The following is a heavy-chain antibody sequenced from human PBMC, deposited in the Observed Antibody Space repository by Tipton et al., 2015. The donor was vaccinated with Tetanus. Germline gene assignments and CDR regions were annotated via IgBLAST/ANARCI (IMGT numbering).Heavy chain of an antibody. Sequence: SLRLSCAASGFTFSSYAMSWVRQAPGKGLEWVSTISGSGGSTYYADSVKGRFTISRDNSKNTLYLHMNSLRTGDTAVYYCATDPVTTVTTKGVDAFDIWGQGTMVTVSS. V-gene: IGHV3-23*01. D-gene: IGHD4-17*01. CDR3: ATDPVTTVTTKGVDAFDI. CDR2: ISGSGGST. CDR1: GFTFSSYA. J-gene: IGHJ3*02.